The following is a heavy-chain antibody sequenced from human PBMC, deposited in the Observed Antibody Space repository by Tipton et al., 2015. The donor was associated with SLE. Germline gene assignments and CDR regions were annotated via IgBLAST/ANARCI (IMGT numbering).Heavy chain of an antibody. V-gene: IGHV5-51*01. Sequence: VQLVQSGAEMRKPGESLTISCKGSGYTFTDYWIAWVRQTPERGLELMGITYPGDSDTRYSPSFQGHVSISATTSITTAYLQWSSLKASDTAMYFCARHYEPAANFDFWGQGTLVTVSS. CDR2: TYPGDSDT. CDR1: GYTFTDYW. J-gene: IGHJ4*02. CDR3: ARHYEPAANFDF. D-gene: IGHD6-13*01.